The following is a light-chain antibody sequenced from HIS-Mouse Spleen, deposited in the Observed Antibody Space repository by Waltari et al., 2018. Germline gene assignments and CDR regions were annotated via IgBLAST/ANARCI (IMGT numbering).Light chain of an antibody. J-gene: IGKJ4*01. CDR2: WAS. V-gene: IGKV4-1*01. CDR1: QSVLYSSNNKNY. Sequence: DIVVGQSPDSLAVSLGERATIHCKSSQSVLYSSNNKNYLAWYQQKPGQPPKLLIYWASTRESGVPDRFSGSGSGTDFTLTISSLQAEDVAVYYCQQYYSTPLTFGGGTKVEIK. CDR3: QQYYSTPLT.